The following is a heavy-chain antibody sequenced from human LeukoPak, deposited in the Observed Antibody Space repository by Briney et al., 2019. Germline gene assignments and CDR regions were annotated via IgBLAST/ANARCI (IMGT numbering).Heavy chain of an antibody. D-gene: IGHD4-11*01. CDR3: AKTGSNTVGGSDYLDN. J-gene: IGHJ4*02. CDR2: INWNGGST. Sequence: PGGSLRLSCAASGFTFDDYGMSWVRQAPGKGLEWVSGINWNGGSTGYADSVKGRFTISRDNSKNTLYLQMNSLRAEDTAVYYCAKTGSNTVGGSDYLDNWGKETLLTVPS. V-gene: IGHV3-20*04. CDR1: GFTFDDYG.